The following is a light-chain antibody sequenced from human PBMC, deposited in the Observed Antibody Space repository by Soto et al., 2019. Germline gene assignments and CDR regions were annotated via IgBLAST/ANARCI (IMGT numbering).Light chain of an antibody. J-gene: IGKJ2*01. V-gene: IGKV3-20*01. CDR3: QQYGSSPPYT. Sequence: EIVLTQSPGTLALSPGERATLSCRASQSVISTYLAWYQQKPGQAPRLLIYGTSSRPTGIPDRFNGSGSGTDFTLTFSRLEPEDFAVYYCQQYGSSPPYTFGQGTKLEIK. CDR2: GTS. CDR1: QSVISTY.